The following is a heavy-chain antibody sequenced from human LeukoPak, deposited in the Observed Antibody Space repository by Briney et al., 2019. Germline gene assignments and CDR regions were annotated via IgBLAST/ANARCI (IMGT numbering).Heavy chain of an antibody. D-gene: IGHD6-13*01. CDR2: IYYSGST. Sequence: PSETLSLTCTVSGGSISSYYWSWIRQPPGKGLEWIGYIYYSGSTNYNPSLKSRVTISVDTSKNQFSLKLSSVTAADTAVYYCARGMQLVRHWFDPWGQGTLVTVSS. CDR3: ARGMQLVRHWFDP. CDR1: GGSISSYY. J-gene: IGHJ5*02. V-gene: IGHV4-59*12.